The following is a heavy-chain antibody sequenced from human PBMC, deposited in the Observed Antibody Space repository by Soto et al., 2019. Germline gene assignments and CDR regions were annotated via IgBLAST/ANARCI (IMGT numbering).Heavy chain of an antibody. V-gene: IGHV3-21*01. D-gene: IGHD2-8*01. CDR3: ARATGVHDAFDI. J-gene: IGHJ3*02. CDR1: GVNFSTYT. Sequence: GSLRLSCAASGVNFSTYTMNWVRQAPGMGLEWVSSISTSGSYIYSADSVKGRFTISRDNAKNSLFLQMNSLRAEDTAVYYCARATGVHDAFDIWGQGTMVTVSS. CDR2: ISTSGSYI.